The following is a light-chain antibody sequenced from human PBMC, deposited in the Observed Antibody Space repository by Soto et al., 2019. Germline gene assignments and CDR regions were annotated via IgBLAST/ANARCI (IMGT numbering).Light chain of an antibody. V-gene: IGLV2-18*02. Sequence: QSALTQPPSVSGSPGQSVTISCTGTSSDVGSYNRVSWYQQPPGTAPKLMIYEVSNRPSGVSDRFSGSKSGNTASLIISGLQAEDEADYYCSSQTGSATMVFGGGTKLTVL. CDR2: EVS. CDR3: SSQTGSATMV. CDR1: SSDVGSYNR. J-gene: IGLJ2*01.